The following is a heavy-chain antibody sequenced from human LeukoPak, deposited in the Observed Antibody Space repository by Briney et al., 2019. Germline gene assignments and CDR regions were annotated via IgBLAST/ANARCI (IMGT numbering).Heavy chain of an antibody. D-gene: IGHD5-24*01. V-gene: IGHV1-69*13. CDR2: IIPIFGTA. CDR3: AGGRRDGYNLQGDY. J-gene: IGHJ4*02. Sequence: SVTVSFTASGGTFSSYAISWVRQAPGQGLEWMGGIIPIFGTANYAQKFQGRVTITADESTSTAYMELSSLRSEDTAVYYCAGGRRDGYNLQGDYWGQGTLVTVSS. CDR1: GGTFSSYA.